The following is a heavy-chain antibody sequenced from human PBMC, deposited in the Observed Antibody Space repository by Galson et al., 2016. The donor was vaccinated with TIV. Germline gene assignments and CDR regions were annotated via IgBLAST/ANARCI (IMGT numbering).Heavy chain of an antibody. CDR2: IIPFFGTA. D-gene: IGHD5/OR15-5a*01. CDR1: GGTFSSYP. CDR3: ASPQSTGWSPAQFVFDI. J-gene: IGHJ3*02. Sequence: SCKASGGTFSSYPISWVRQAAGQGLECMGGIIPFFGTANFARKFQGRVTITADASTNTAYLELNSLTSEDTAVYYCASPQSTGWSPAQFVFDIWGQGTTVTVSS. V-gene: IGHV1-69*01.